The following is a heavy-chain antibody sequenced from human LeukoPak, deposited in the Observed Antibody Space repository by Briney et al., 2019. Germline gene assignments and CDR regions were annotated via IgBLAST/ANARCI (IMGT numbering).Heavy chain of an antibody. Sequence: GGSLRLSCAASGFSFSSYEMNWVRQAPGKGLEWLSYMSSSGSNIFYGDSVKGRFTIHRDNAKNSLYLQMNSLRAEDTAVYYCARRRDSSGMGAFDIWGQGTMVTVSS. CDR2: MSSSGSNI. CDR1: GFSFSSYE. CDR3: ARRRDSSGMGAFDI. J-gene: IGHJ3*02. D-gene: IGHD3-22*01. V-gene: IGHV3-48*03.